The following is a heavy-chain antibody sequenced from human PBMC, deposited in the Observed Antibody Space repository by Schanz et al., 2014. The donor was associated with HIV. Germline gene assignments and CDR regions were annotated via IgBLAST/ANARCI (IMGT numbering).Heavy chain of an antibody. CDR2: MNPNSGNT. Sequence: QVLLVQSGAEVKKPGASVKVSCKASGYTFTSYDINWVRQATGQGLEWMGWMNPNSGNTGYAQKFQGRVTMTRDTSISTAYMELSSLRFEDTAVYYCASHGEGITMIVVVNGGYYGMDVWGQGTTVTVSS. CDR1: GYTFTSYD. V-gene: IGHV1-8*01. J-gene: IGHJ6*02. D-gene: IGHD3-22*01. CDR3: ASHGEGITMIVVVNGGYYGMDV.